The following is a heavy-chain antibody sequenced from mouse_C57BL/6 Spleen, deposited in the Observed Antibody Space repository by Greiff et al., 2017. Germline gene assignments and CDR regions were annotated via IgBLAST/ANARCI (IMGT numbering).Heavy chain of an antibody. V-gene: IGHV5-6*01. D-gene: IGHD4-1*01. Sequence: EVKLVESGGDLVKPGGSLKLSCAASGFTFSSYGMSWVRQTPDKRLGWVATISSGGSYTYYPDSVKGRFTISRDNAKNTLYLQMSSLKSEDTAMYYCARQGTGTDWFAYWGQGTLVTVSA. CDR2: ISSGGSYT. CDR3: ARQGTGTDWFAY. CDR1: GFTFSSYG. J-gene: IGHJ3*01.